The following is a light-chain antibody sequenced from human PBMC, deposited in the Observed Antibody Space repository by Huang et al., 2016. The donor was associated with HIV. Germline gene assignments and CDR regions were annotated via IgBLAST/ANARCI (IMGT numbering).Light chain of an antibody. CDR3: QQRSSWPPT. CDR1: QGVSAY. J-gene: IGKJ5*01. V-gene: IGKV3-11*01. Sequence: EIVLTQSPATLSLSPGERVTLSCWASQGVSAYLAWYQQKPGQPPRLLIYDAAIRATGVPARCSGLGSGTDFTLTITSVEPEDFAVYYCQQRSSWPPTFGQGTRLESK. CDR2: DAA.